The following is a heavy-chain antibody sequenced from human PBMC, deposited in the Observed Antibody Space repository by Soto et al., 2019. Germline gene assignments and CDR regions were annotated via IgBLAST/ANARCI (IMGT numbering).Heavy chain of an antibody. CDR3: AREGRGRHFVY. Sequence: GASVKVSCKASGGSFSSYAFTWVRLAPGQGLECMGGIVPIFATPNYAQKLQGRVTITADRSTNTVYMELSSLTSEDTALYFCAREGRGRHFVYWGQGTLVTVSS. J-gene: IGHJ4*02. CDR2: IVPIFATP. D-gene: IGHD5-12*01. CDR1: GGSFSSYA. V-gene: IGHV1-69*06.